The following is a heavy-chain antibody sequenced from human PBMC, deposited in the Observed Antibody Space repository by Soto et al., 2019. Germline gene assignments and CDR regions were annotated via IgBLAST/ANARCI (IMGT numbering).Heavy chain of an antibody. J-gene: IGHJ6*02. Sequence: SETLSLTCTVSGDSVSSSYYYWGWIRQPPGKGLEWIGSIFYSGSTYYNPSLKSRVTISVDTSKNQFSLKLSSVTAADTAVYYCARRGSSRQIYHYGMDVWGPGTTVTVPS. CDR3: ARRGSSRQIYHYGMDV. D-gene: IGHD6-13*01. V-gene: IGHV4-39*01. CDR2: IFYSGST. CDR1: GDSVSSSYYY.